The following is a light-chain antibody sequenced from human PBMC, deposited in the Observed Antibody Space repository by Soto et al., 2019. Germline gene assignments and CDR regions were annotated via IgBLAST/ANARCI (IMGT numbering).Light chain of an antibody. CDR1: SSNIGNNY. V-gene: IGLV1-51*01. CDR2: DNN. Sequence: QSVLTQPPSGSAAPGQKVTISCSGSSSNIGNNYVSWYQQLPGTAPKLLIYDNNKRPSGIPDRFSGSKSGTSATLGITGLQTGDEADYYCQSYDSGLSSYIFGTGTKVTVL. J-gene: IGLJ1*01. CDR3: QSYDSGLSSYI.